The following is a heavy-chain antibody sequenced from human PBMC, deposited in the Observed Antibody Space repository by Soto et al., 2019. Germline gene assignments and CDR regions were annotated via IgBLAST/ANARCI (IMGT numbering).Heavy chain of an antibody. CDR2: ISSSGTTI. D-gene: IGHD6-13*01. V-gene: IGHV3-48*03. J-gene: IGHJ4*02. CDR1: EFTFSSYE. CDR3: VRFGGAAAGPGDY. Sequence: GGSLRLSCVASEFTFSSYEMNWVRQAPGKGLEWVSYISSSGTTIYYTDSVKGRFTISRDNAKKSLYLQMNSLRAEDTAVYYCVRFGGAAAGPGDYWGQGTLVTVSS.